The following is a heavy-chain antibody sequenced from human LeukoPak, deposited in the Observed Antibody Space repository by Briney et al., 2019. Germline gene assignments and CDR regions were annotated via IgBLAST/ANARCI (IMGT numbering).Heavy chain of an antibody. CDR1: GFTFSSYA. J-gene: IGHJ4*02. D-gene: IGHD5-18*01. CDR3: AKDRGYSYGSLDY. CDR2: ISWNSGSI. Sequence: SLRLSCAASGFTFSSYAMTWVRQTPGKGLDLVSGISWNSGSIGYADSVKGRFTISRDNAKNSLYLQMNSLRAEDTALYYCAKDRGYSYGSLDYWGQGTLVTVSS. V-gene: IGHV3-9*01.